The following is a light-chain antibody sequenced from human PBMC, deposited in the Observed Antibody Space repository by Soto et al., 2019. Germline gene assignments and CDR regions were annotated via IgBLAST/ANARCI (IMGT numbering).Light chain of an antibody. Sequence: DIRMTQSPSSLSASVGDRVTITCRAGQSINSNLNWYQKKLGKAPQLLIYTASTLQSGVPSRFSGSGSGTDFTLTISGLQPEDLATYYCQQSYSTPYTFGQGTRLDIK. CDR2: TAS. J-gene: IGKJ2*01. CDR3: QQSYSTPYT. CDR1: QSINSN. V-gene: IGKV1-39*01.